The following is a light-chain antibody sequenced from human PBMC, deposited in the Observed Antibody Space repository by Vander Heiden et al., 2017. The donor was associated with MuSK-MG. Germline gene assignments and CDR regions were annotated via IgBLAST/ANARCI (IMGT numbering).Light chain of an antibody. CDR2: EVS. V-gene: IGLV2-14*01. CDR1: SSDVGGYNY. J-gene: IGLJ1*01. Sequence: HSAPTHPLPVPGSPGQPVTISCTGTSSDVGGYNYVSWYQQHPGKAPKLMIYEVSNRPSGVSNRFSGSKSGNTASLTISGLQAEDEADYYCSSYAGSSNTGVFGSGTKVTVL. CDR3: SSYAGSSNTGV.